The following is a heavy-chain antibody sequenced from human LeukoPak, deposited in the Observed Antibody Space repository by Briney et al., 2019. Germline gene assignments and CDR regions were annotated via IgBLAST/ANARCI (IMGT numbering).Heavy chain of an antibody. J-gene: IGHJ4*02. CDR2: ISSSSSYI. CDR3: ARGRGYSYGYDY. V-gene: IGHV3-21*01. D-gene: IGHD5-18*01. CDR1: GFTFSSYS. Sequence: GGSLRLSCAASGFTFSSYSMNWVRQAPGEGLEWVSSISSSSSYIYYADSVKGRFTISRDNAKNSLYLQMNSLRAEDTAVYYCARGRGYSYGYDYWGQGTLVTVSS.